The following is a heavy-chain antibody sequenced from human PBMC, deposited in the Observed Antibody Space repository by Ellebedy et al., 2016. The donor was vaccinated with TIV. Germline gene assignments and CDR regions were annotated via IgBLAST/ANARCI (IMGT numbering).Heavy chain of an antibody. D-gene: IGHD1-26*01. V-gene: IGHV1-46*04. CDR2: INPSGGST. J-gene: IGHJ4*02. Sequence: AASVKVSCKASGYTFTSYYMHWVRQAPGQGLEWMGIINPSGGSTSYAQKLQGRVTMTRDTSTSTVYMELSSLRSEDTAMYYCATGPPKWEVPLDLDSWGQGTLVIVSS. CDR1: GYTFTSYY. CDR3: ATGPPKWEVPLDLDS.